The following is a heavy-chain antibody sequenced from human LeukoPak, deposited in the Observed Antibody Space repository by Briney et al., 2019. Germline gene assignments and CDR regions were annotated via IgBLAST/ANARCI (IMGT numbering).Heavy chain of an antibody. D-gene: IGHD6-19*01. CDR3: ARSGGWANWFDP. Sequence: SVKVSCKASGGTFSSYAISWVRQAPGQGLEWMGRIIPIFGTANYAQKFQGRVTITTDEFTSTAYMELSSLRSEVTAVYYCARSGGWANWFDPWGQGTLVTVSS. CDR1: GGTFSSYA. J-gene: IGHJ5*02. CDR2: IIPIFGTA. V-gene: IGHV1-69*05.